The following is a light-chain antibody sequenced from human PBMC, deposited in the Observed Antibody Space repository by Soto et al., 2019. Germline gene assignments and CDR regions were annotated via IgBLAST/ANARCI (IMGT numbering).Light chain of an antibody. Sequence: EIVLTQSPGALFLYPGERATLSCRASQSVTSSYLAWYQQKPGQAPRLLIYGASIRATGVPGRFSGSGSGTDCPRTITILEHEDFAVYYCQQYGTSPLMYTFGQGTELSIK. J-gene: IGKJ2*01. V-gene: IGKV3-20*01. CDR3: QQYGTSPLMYT. CDR2: GAS. CDR1: QSVTSSY.